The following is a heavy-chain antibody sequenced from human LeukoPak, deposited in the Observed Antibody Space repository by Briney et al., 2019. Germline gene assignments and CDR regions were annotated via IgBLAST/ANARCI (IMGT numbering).Heavy chain of an antibody. J-gene: IGHJ6*04. D-gene: IGHD2-15*01. CDR2: IYYSGST. Sequence: SQTLSLTCTVSGGSISSGGYYWSWIRQHPGKGLEWIGYIYYSGSTYYNPSLKSRVTISVDKSKNQFSLKLSSVTAADTAVYYCASAVVVVAATQYYYYGMDVWGKGTTVTVSS. V-gene: IGHV4-31*03. CDR3: ASAVVVVAATQYYYYGMDV. CDR1: GGSISSGGYY.